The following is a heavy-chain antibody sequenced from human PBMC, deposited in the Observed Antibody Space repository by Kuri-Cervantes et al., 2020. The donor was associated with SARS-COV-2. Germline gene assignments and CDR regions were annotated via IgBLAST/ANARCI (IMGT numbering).Heavy chain of an antibody. V-gene: IGHV3-64*01. CDR3: ARGAYSQQLVQIV. J-gene: IGHJ4*02. CDR2: ISSNGGST. Sequence: GESLKISCAASGFTFSSYAMHWVRQAPGKGLEYVSAISSNGGSTYYANSVKGRFTISRDNSKNTLYLQMGSLRAEDTAVYYCARGAYSQQLVQIVWGQGTLVTVSS. D-gene: IGHD6-13*01. CDR1: GFTFSSYA.